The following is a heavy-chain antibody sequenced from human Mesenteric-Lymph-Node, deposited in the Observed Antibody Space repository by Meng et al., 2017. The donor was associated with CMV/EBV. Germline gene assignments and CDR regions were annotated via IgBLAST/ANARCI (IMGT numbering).Heavy chain of an antibody. V-gene: IGHV1-46*01. CDR3: ARARQLWLLSDYYYYGMDV. CDR2: INHSAGSA. D-gene: IGHD5-18*01. CDR1: GYSFTIPY. J-gene: IGHJ6*02. Sequence: ASVKVSCKASGYSFTIPYMHWVRQAPGRGLEWLGIINHSAGSATYAQNFQGRVTMTRDTSTSTVYMELSGLTSDDTAVYYCARARQLWLLSDYYYYGMDVWGQGTTVTVSS.